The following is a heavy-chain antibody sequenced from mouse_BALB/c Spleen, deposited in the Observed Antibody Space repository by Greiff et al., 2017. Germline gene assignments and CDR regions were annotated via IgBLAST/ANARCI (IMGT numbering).Heavy chain of an antibody. CDR2: IWTGGGT. Sequence: VKLMESGPGLVAPSQSLSITCTVSGFSLTSYDISWIRQPPGKGLEWLGVIWTGGGTNYNSAFMSRLSISKDNSKSQVFLKMNSLQTDDTAIYYCVRGGTDYWGQGTTLTVSS. CDR3: VRGGTDY. CDR1: GFSLTSYD. V-gene: IGHV2-9-2*01. D-gene: IGHD3-3*01. J-gene: IGHJ2*01.